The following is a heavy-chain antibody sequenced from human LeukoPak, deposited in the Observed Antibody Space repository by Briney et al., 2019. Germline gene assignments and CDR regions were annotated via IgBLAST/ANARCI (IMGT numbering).Heavy chain of an antibody. D-gene: IGHD3-22*01. V-gene: IGHV1-2*02. Sequence: ASVKVSCKASGYIFTGYYIHWVRQAPGQGLEWMGWINTDNGGTSSAQKFQGRVTVTRNTSISTVYMELSRLRSDDTAVYYCARDRDDYSGYQHFDYWGQGTLVTVSS. CDR3: ARDRDDYSGYQHFDY. J-gene: IGHJ4*02. CDR2: INTDNGGT. CDR1: GYIFTGYY.